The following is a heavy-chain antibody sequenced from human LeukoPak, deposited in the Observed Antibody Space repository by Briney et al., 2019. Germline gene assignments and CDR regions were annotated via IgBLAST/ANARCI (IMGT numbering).Heavy chain of an antibody. CDR2: ISGSGYTT. J-gene: IGHJ4*02. V-gene: IGHV3-23*01. CDR1: GFSFNSYD. CDR3: AKDGGLWVSAHWGDS. D-gene: IGHD7-27*01. Sequence: GGSLRLSCAASGFSFNSYDMSWVRQAPGKGLEWVSVISGSGYTTYYADSVKGRFTVSRDNSKNTLFLQMNSLRAEDTAVYYCAKDGGLWVSAHWGDSWGRGTLVTVSS.